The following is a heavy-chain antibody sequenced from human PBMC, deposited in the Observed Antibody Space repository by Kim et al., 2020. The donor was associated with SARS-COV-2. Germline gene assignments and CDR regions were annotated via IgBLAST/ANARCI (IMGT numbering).Heavy chain of an antibody. J-gene: IGHJ6*02. CDR2: MNPNSGNT. V-gene: IGHV1-8*01. CDR1: GYTFTSYD. Sequence: ASVKVSCKASGYTFTSYDINWVRQATGQGLEWMGWMNPNSGNTGYAQKFQGRVTMTRNTSISTAYMELSSLRSEDTAVYYCARVPAVPIWYYYYGMDVWGQGPTVTVSS. D-gene: IGHD2-2*01. CDR3: ARVPAVPIWYYYYGMDV.